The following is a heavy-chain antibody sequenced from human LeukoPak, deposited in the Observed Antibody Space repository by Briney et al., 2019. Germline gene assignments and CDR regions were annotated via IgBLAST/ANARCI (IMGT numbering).Heavy chain of an antibody. D-gene: IGHD3-22*01. V-gene: IGHV3-11*01. CDR2: ISSGGTAI. CDR1: GLIFSDHY. J-gene: IGHJ4*02. CDR3: ATSSRGDYYDSSANYYVLDY. Sequence: PGGSLRLSCEASGLIFSDHYMTWIRQAPGKGLEWVSYISSGGTAIYYADSVKGRFTISKDNSKISLYLQMDSLGAEDTAVYYCATSSRGDYYDSSANYYVLDYWGQGSLVTVSS.